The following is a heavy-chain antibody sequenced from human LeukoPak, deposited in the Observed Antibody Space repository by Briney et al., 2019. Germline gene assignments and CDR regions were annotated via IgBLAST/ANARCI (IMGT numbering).Heavy chain of an antibody. CDR1: GYTFTSYG. D-gene: IGHD2-8*01. J-gene: IGHJ4*02. Sequence: ASVKVSCKASGYTFTSYGISWVRQAPGQGLEWMGWISAYNGNTNYAQKLQGRVTMTTDTSTSTAYMELRSLRSGDTAVYYCARTKRTLGYCTNGVCYPLFYWGQGTLVTVSS. CDR2: ISAYNGNT. V-gene: IGHV1-18*01. CDR3: ARTKRTLGYCTNGVCYPLFY.